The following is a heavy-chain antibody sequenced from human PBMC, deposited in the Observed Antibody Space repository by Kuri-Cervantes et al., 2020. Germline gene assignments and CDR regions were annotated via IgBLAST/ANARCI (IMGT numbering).Heavy chain of an antibody. CDR1: GFIFNTYW. D-gene: IGHD3-10*01. V-gene: IGHV3-7*01. CDR2: INQDGSEK. J-gene: IGHJ6*02. CDR3: AKQVYYGSGSYSHYYGMDV. Sequence: GESLKISCAASGFIFNTYWMSWVRQAPGKGLEWVANINQDGSEKYYVDSVKGRFTISRDNSKNTLYMQMNSLRAEDTAVYYCAKQVYYGSGSYSHYYGMDVWGQGTTVTVSS.